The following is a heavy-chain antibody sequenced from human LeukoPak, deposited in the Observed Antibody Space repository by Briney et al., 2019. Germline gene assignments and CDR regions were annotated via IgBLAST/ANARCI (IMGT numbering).Heavy chain of an antibody. J-gene: IGHJ6*02. D-gene: IGHD5-18*01. Sequence: SSETLSLTCAVYGGSFSGYYWSWIRQPPGKGLEWIGEINHSGSTNYNPSLKSRVTISVDTSKNQFSLKLSSVTAADTAVYYCARNRKLYSYGQPLYYYGMDVWGQGTTVTVSS. CDR1: GGSFSGYY. CDR2: INHSGST. CDR3: ARNRKLYSYGQPLYYYGMDV. V-gene: IGHV4-34*01.